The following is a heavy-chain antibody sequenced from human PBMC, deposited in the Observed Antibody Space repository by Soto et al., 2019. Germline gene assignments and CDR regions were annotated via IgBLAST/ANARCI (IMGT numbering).Heavy chain of an antibody. CDR3: ARGGHVVVVTAALDY. J-gene: IGHJ4*02. CDR2: VNPSGGHT. V-gene: IGHV1-46*01. D-gene: IGHD2-21*02. CDR1: GDTFTDYY. Sequence: QVQLVQSGAEVKKPGASVKVSCKASGDTFTDYYIHWVRQAPGQGLEWMGTVNPSGGHTTYAQHFLGRMTMTRDTSTSTLYMEVTSLTSEDTGVYYCARGGHVVVVTAALDYWGQGTLVTVSS.